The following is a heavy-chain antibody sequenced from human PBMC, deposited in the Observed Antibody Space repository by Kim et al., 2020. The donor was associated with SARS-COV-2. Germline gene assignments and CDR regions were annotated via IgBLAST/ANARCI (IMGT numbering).Heavy chain of an antibody. CDR3: ARETWRSLWTPITMVRGVINRGMDV. J-gene: IGHJ6*02. Sequence: GGSLRLSCAASGFTFSSYGMHWVRQAPGKGLEWVAVIWYDGSNKYYADSVKGRFTISRDNSKNTLYLQMNSLRAEDTAVYYCARETWRSLWTPITMVRGVINRGMDVWGQVTTVTVSS. CDR2: IWYDGSNK. D-gene: IGHD3-10*01. V-gene: IGHV3-33*01. CDR1: GFTFSSYG.